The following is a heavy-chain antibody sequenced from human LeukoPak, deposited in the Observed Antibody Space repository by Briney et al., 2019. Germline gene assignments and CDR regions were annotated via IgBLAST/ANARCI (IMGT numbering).Heavy chain of an antibody. CDR1: GFTFSDYY. V-gene: IGHV3-11*05. CDR2: ISGDSSYT. CDR3: ARGLGSFDWLWVH. Sequence: GGFRRLSCAASGFTFSDYYMSWNRQAPGRGLEWVSYISGDSSYTSYADSVKGRFTISRDNAQNSLYLQMDSLRAEDTAVYYCARGLGSFDWLWVHWGARTVVSVSS. D-gene: IGHD3-9*01. J-gene: IGHJ4*02.